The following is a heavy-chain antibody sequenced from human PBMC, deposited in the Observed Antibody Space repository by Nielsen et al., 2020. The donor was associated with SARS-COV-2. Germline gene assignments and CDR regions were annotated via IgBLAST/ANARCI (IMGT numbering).Heavy chain of an antibody. CDR1: GASITSGDYS. J-gene: IGHJ4*02. V-gene: IGHV4-30-2*01. CDR2: IYQRGST. Sequence: SETLSLTCAVSGASITSGDYSWSWIRQPPGNGLEWIGHIYQRGSTFHNPSLKSRVTMSVDTSRTQFSLKLTSVTAADTAVYFCVRGKPNYSDSSGFYYYFANWGQGTLVTVSS. D-gene: IGHD3-22*01. CDR3: VRGKPNYSDSSGFYYYFAN.